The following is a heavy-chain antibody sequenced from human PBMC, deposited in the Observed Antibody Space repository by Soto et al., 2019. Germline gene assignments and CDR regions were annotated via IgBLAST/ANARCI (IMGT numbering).Heavy chain of an antibody. Sequence: GGSLRLSCAASGFTFSSNSMNWVRQAPGKGLEWVSFISSSSNYIYYADSVKGRFTISRDNAKNSLFLQMNSLGAEDTAIYYCARVPLINYDSSGRQTYFDYWGPGTLVTVSS. CDR1: GFTFSSNS. J-gene: IGHJ4*02. CDR3: ARVPLINYDSSGRQTYFDY. CDR2: ISSSSNYI. V-gene: IGHV3-21*01. D-gene: IGHD3-22*01.